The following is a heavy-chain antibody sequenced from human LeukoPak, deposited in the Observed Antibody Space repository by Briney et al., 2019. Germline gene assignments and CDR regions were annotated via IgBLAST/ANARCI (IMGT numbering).Heavy chain of an antibody. CDR2: ISGSGTNT. V-gene: IGHV3-23*01. J-gene: IGHJ6*03. Sequence: GGSLRLSCAASGFTFSSYAMNWVRQAPGKGLEWVSGISGSGTNTYYADSVKGRFTISRDNSKNTLYLQMNSLRAEDTAIYYCAKNGDRGAYCTGGTCYPYFYYHMDVWGKGTTVTI. CDR3: AKNGDRGAYCTGGTCYPYFYYHMDV. CDR1: GFTFSSYA. D-gene: IGHD2-15*01.